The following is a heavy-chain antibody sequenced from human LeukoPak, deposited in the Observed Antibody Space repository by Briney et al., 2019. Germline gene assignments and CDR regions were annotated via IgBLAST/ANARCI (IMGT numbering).Heavy chain of an antibody. CDR2: IIPIFGTA. D-gene: IGHD3-22*01. CDR3: ARDHGDSSGYTPSAYYYYGMDV. J-gene: IGHJ6*02. Sequence: ASVKVSCKASGGTFSSYAISWVRQAPGQGLEWMGGIIPIFGTANYAQKFQGRVTITADESTSTAYMELSSLRSEDTAVYYCARDHGDSSGYTPSAYYYYGMDVWGQGTMVTVSS. V-gene: IGHV1-69*13. CDR1: GGTFSSYA.